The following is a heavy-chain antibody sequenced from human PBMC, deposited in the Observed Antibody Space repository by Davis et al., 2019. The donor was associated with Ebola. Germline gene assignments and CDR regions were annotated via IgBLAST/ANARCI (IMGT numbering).Heavy chain of an antibody. D-gene: IGHD2-8*01. V-gene: IGHV3-74*01. Sequence: HTGGSLRLSCAASGFIFSSYTMNWVRQAPGKGLEWVSRINTDGTTTNYADSVKGRFTISRDNAKNTLYLQMNSLSAEDTAVYYCASAGYYRFDAWGQGTMVTVSS. CDR3: ASAGYYRFDA. J-gene: IGHJ3*01. CDR1: GFIFSSYT. CDR2: INTDGTTT.